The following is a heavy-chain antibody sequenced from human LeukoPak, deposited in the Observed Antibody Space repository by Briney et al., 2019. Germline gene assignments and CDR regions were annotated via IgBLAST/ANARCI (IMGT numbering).Heavy chain of an antibody. D-gene: IGHD2-21*02. V-gene: IGHV4-39*07. Sequence: SETLSLTCTVSGGSISSYYWGWIRQPPGKGLEWIGSIYYSGSTYYNPSLKSRVTISVDTSKNQFSLKLTSVTAADTAVYYCARVPDCGGDCYPSYFDYWGQGTLVTVSS. CDR3: ARVPDCGGDCYPSYFDY. CDR1: GGSISSYY. CDR2: IYYSGST. J-gene: IGHJ4*02.